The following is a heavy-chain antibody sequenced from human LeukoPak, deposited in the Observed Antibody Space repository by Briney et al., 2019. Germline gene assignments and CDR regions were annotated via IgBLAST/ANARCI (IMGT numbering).Heavy chain of an antibody. CDR1: GGSFSGYY. Sequence: PSETLSLTCAVYGGSFSGYYWSWIRQPPGKGLEWIGEINHSGSTNYNPSLKSRVTISVDTSKNQLSLKLSSVTAADTAVYYCARFWGYRIHWYFDLWGRGTLVTVSS. CDR3: ARFWGYRIHWYFDL. D-gene: IGHD7-27*01. CDR2: INHSGST. V-gene: IGHV4-34*01. J-gene: IGHJ2*01.